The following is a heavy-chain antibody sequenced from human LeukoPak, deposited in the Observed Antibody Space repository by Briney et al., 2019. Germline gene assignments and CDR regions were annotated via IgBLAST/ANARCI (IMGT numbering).Heavy chain of an antibody. D-gene: IGHD4-23*01. V-gene: IGHV3-20*04. CDR2: INWNGGST. Sequence: GGSLRLFCAASGFTFDDYGMRWVRQDPGKGLECVSGINWNGGSTYYADSVKGRFTISRDNSKYTLYLQMNSIRAEDTAVYYCYVVGNSGVVYWGKGTLVIVSS. J-gene: IGHJ4*02. CDR3: YVVGNSGVVY. CDR1: GFTFDDYG.